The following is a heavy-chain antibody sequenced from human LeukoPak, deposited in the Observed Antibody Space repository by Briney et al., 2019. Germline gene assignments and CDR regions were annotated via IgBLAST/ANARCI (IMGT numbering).Heavy chain of an antibody. CDR1: GFTVSSNY. CDR2: IYSGGST. J-gene: IGHJ3*02. D-gene: IGHD6-19*01. CDR3: AKDQGYSSAWYSRDGFDM. V-gene: IGHV3-53*01. Sequence: PGGSLRLSCSASGFTVSSNYMSWVRQAPGKGREWVSVIYSGGSTYYADSVKGRFTISRDNSKNTLYLQMTSLRAEDTAVYYCAKDQGYSSAWYSRDGFDMWGQGTMVTVSS.